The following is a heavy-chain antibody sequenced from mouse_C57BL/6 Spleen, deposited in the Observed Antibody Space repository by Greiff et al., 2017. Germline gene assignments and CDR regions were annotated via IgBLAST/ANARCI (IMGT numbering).Heavy chain of an antibody. CDR3: ARYGTGYAMDY. CDR2: IYYSGTI. J-gene: IGHJ4*01. V-gene: IGHV3-5*01. Sequence: EVKLQQSGPGLVKPSQTVFLTCTVTGISITTGNYRWSWIRQFPGNKLEWIGYIYYSGTITYNPSLTSRTTITRDTPKNQFFLEMNSLTAEDTATYYCARYGTGYAMDYWGQGTSVTVSS. CDR1: GISITTGNYR. D-gene: IGHD1-1*01.